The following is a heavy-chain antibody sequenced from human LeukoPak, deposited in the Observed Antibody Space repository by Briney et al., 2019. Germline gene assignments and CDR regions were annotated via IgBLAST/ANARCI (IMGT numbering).Heavy chain of an antibody. V-gene: IGHV4-30-4*08. Sequence: PSQTLSLTCTVSGGSISSGDYYWSWIRQPPGKGLEWIGYIYYSGSTYYNPSLKSRVTISVDTSKNQFSLKLSSVTAADTAVYYCAGHKWMYNWFDPWGQGTLVTVSS. D-gene: IGHD5-12*01. CDR2: IYYSGST. J-gene: IGHJ5*02. CDR3: AGHKWMYNWFDP. CDR1: GGSISSGDYY.